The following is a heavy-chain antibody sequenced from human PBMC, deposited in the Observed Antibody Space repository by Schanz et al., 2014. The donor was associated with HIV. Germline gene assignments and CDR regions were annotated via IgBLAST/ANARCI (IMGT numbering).Heavy chain of an antibody. Sequence: QVQLVESGGGVVQPGRSLRLACEASGFTFSRYGMHWVRQAPGKGLEWVALIWYDGSNKEYVDSVKGRFIISRDNSKNTVYLQMNSLRAEDTAVYYCAREYNWNLQIYFDFWGQGTLVTVSS. CDR2: IWYDGSNK. CDR1: GFTFSRYG. J-gene: IGHJ4*02. D-gene: IGHD1-20*01. CDR3: AREYNWNLQIYFDF. V-gene: IGHV3-33*01.